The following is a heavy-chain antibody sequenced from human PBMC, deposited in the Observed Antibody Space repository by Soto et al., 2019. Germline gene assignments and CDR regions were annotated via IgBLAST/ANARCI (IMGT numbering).Heavy chain of an antibody. J-gene: IGHJ4*02. CDR3: AREDILTGYLPGY. CDR2: ISYDGSNK. CDR1: GFTFSSYA. D-gene: IGHD3-9*01. Sequence: QVQLVESGGGVVQPGRSLRLSCVASGFTFSSYAMHWVRQAPGKGLEWVAVISYDGSNKYYADSVKGRFTISRDNSKNTLYLQMNSLRAEDTAVYYCAREDILTGYLPGYWGQGTLVTVSS. V-gene: IGHV3-30-3*01.